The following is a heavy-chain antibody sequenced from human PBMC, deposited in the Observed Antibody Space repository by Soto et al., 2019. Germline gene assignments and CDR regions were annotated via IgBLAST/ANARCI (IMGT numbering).Heavy chain of an antibody. CDR2: IFSSGTT. D-gene: IGHD3-16*01. V-gene: IGHV4-30-4*01. CDR3: ARVPSPFDYYYAMDV. Sequence: SETPSLTCTVSGDSISSGNKYWSWIRQPPGKGLEWIGYIFSSGTTYYNPSLKSRLTMSLDTSQNQFSLKLDSVTDADTAVYYCARVPSPFDYYYAMDVWGQGTTVTVSS. CDR1: GDSISSGNKY. J-gene: IGHJ6*02.